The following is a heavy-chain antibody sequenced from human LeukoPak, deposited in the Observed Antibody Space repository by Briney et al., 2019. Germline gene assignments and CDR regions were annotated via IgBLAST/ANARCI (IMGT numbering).Heavy chain of an antibody. CDR3: ARGPGGYCSSTGCHEGAEFDY. CDR2: INHSGST. V-gene: IGHV4-34*01. J-gene: IGHJ4*02. Sequence: SETLSLTCAVYGGSFSGYYWSWIRQPPGKGLEWIGEINHSGSTNYNPSLKSRVTISVDTSKNQFSLKLSSVTAADTAAYYCARGPGGYCSSTGCHEGAEFDYWGQGTLVTVSS. CDR1: GGSFSGYY. D-gene: IGHD2-2*01.